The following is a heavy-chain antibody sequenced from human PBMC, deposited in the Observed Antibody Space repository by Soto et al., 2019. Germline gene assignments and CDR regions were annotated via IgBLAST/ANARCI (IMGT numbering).Heavy chain of an antibody. CDR3: ARQRVTTPIDY. CDR2: IYYSGST. J-gene: IGHJ4*02. Sequence: PSETLSLTCTVSGGSISSSSYYWGWIRQPPGKGLEWIGSIYYSGSTYYNPSLKSRVTISVDTSKNQFSLKLSSVTAADTAVYYCARQRVTTPIDYWGQGTLVTVSS. CDR1: GGSISSSSYY. D-gene: IGHD4-17*01. V-gene: IGHV4-39*01.